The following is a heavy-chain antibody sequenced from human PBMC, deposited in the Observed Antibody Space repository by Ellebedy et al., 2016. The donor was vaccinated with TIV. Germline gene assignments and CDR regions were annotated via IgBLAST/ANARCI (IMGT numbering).Heavy chain of an antibody. J-gene: IGHJ4*02. Sequence: GGSLRLXXAASGFIFSRYWMHWVRQAPGKGLEWVANVKPDGSVKNYADSVKGRFTISRDNAKNSLFLEINSLRAEDTAVYFCVTLKTSYWGQGTLVTVSS. CDR2: VKPDGSVK. CDR1: GFIFSRYW. V-gene: IGHV3-7*01. CDR3: VTLKTSY.